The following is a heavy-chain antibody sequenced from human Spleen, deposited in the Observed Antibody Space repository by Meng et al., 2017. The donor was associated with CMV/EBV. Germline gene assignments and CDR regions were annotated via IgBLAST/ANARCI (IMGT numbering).Heavy chain of an antibody. J-gene: IGHJ3*01. CDR3: AKDLVPAAVGQDAFDV. Sequence: VKVSCKASGYTFTGYYLHWVRQAPGQGLEWMGWINPNSGGTNYAQKFQGRVTMTRDTSISTAYMELSRLRSDDTAVYYCAKDLVPAAVGQDAFDVWGQGTMVTVSS. D-gene: IGHD2-2*01. CDR1: GYTFTGYY. CDR2: INPNSGGT. V-gene: IGHV1-2*02.